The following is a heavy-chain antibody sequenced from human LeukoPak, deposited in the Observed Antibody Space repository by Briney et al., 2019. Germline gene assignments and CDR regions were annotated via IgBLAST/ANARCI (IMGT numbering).Heavy chain of an antibody. V-gene: IGHV3-53*01. J-gene: IGHJ6*03. D-gene: IGHD1-1*01. Sequence: GGSLRLSCAASGFTVSSNYMSWVRHAPGKGLEWVSVIYSGGSTYYADSVKGRFTISRDNSKNTLYLQMNSLRAEDAAVYYCARGGGTGTTPRGYYYYYMDVWGKGTTVTVSS. CDR3: ARGGGTGTTPRGYYYYYMDV. CDR2: IYSGGST. CDR1: GFTVSSNY.